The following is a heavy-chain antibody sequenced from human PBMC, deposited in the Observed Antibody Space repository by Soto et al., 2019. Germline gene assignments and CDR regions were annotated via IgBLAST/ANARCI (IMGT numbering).Heavy chain of an antibody. CDR2: IWYDGSNK. CDR3: ARLENYYDSSGYPASDAFDI. D-gene: IGHD3-22*01. CDR1: GFTFSSYG. V-gene: IGHV3-33*01. Sequence: GGSLRLSCAASGFTFSSYGMHWVRQAPGKGLEWVAVIWYDGSNKYYADSVKGRFTISRDNSKNTLYLQMNSLRAEDTAVYYCARLENYYDSSGYPASDAFDIWGQGTMVTVSS. J-gene: IGHJ3*02.